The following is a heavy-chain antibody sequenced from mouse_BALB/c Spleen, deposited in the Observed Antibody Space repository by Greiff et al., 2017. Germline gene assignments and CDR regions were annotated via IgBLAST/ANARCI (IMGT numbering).Heavy chain of an antibody. J-gene: IGHJ4*01. CDR3: ARAHYYCSFLYYAMDY. CDR2: IYPGDGDT. Sequence: QVQLQQSGAELVRPGSSVKISCKASGYAFSSYWMNWVKQRPGQGLEWIGQIYPGDGDTNYNGKFKGKATLTADKSSSTAYMQLSSLTSEDSAVYFCARAHYYCSFLYYAMDYWGQGTSVTVSS. V-gene: IGHV1-80*01. CDR1: GYAFSSYW. D-gene: IGHD1-1*01.